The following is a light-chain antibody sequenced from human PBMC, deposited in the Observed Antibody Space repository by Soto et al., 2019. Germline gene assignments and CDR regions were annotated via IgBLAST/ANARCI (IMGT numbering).Light chain of an antibody. V-gene: IGKV4-1*01. CDR2: WAS. CDR1: QSVLHSSNNKNY. Sequence: DIVMTQSPDSLAVSLGERATINCKSSQSVLHSSNNKNYLAWFQQKPGQPPELLIYWASTRESGVPDRFGGSESGTDFTLTISSLQAEDVAVYYCLQYHSPPYTFGQGTKLEIK. CDR3: LQYHSPPYT. J-gene: IGKJ2*01.